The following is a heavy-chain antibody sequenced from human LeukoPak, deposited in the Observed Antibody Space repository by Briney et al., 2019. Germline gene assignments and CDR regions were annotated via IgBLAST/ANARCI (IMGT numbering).Heavy chain of an antibody. V-gene: IGHV4-4*07. J-gene: IGHJ4*02. CDR2: IYASVGT. CDR1: GGSISDYY. Sequence: SETLSLTCTVSGGSISDYYWSWIRQPAGRGREWIGRIYASVGTTYSPSLNSRVTMSVDRSKNQFSLKLTSVTADDTAVYYCARGYYGSGSYLDYWGQGTLVTVSS. CDR3: ARGYYGSGSYLDY. D-gene: IGHD3-10*01.